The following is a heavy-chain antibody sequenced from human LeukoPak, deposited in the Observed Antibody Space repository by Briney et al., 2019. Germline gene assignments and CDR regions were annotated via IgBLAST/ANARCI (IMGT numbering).Heavy chain of an antibody. Sequence: ASVKVSCKAFGYTFTSYDINWVRQATGQGLEWLGYMNPNSGNTGSAQKFQGRFTMTWDTSISTAYMELSSLRSEDTAVYYCAREGFDYWGRGTLVTVSS. CDR1: GYTFTSYD. J-gene: IGHJ4*02. CDR3: AREGFDY. V-gene: IGHV1-8*01. CDR2: MNPNSGNT.